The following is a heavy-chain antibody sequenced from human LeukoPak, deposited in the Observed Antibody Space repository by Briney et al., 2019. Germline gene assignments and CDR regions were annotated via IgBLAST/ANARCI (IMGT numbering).Heavy chain of an antibody. V-gene: IGHV3-30*04. Sequence: PGRSLRLSCAASGFTFSSYAMHWVRQAPGKGLEWVAVISYDGNNKYYTDSVKGRFTISRDNAKNSLFLQMSSLRAEDTAVYYCARDAGYSGYVYGDWGQGILVTVSS. CDR1: GFTFSSYA. CDR2: ISYDGNNK. J-gene: IGHJ4*02. CDR3: ARDAGYSGYVYGD. D-gene: IGHD5-12*01.